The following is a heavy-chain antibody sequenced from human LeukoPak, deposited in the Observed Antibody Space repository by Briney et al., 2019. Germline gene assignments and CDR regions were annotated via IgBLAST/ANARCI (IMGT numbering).Heavy chain of an antibody. CDR2: IKQDGSEK. D-gene: IGHD1-1*01. V-gene: IGHV3-7*03. J-gene: IGHJ5*02. CDR1: GFTFSSYW. CDR3: ARDQVPLYNWNDDQ. Sequence: GGSLRLSCAASGFTFSSYWMSWVRQAPGKGLEWVANIKQDGSEKYYVDSVKGRFTISRDNAKNSLYLQMNSLRAEDTAVYYCARDQVPLYNWNDDQWGQGTLVTVSS.